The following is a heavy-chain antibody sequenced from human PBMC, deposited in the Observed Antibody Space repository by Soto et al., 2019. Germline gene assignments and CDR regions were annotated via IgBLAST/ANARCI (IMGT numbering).Heavy chain of an antibody. CDR3: ARGYAMDV. V-gene: IGHV1-8*01. J-gene: IGHJ6*02. Sequence: QVQLVQSGAEMKKPGASVKVSCKASGHTFTSYDINWVRQATGQGLEWMGWMDPNSGDTGYAQKFQGRLTMTRNTSRSTAYMDLSSLTSEDTAVYYCARGYAMDVWGQGTTVTVSS. CDR1: GHTFTSYD. CDR2: MDPNSGDT.